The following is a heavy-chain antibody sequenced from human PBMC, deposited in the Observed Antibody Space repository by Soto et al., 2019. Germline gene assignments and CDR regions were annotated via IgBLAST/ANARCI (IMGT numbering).Heavy chain of an antibody. CDR2: ISYDGSNK. CDR1: GFTFSSSG. Sequence: PGGSLRLSCAASGFTFSSSGMHWVRKAPGKELEWVAVISYDGSNKYYADSVKGRFTISRDNSKNTLYLQMNSLRAEDTAVYYCAKDNEGSTSTFDYWGQGTLVTVSS. D-gene: IGHD2-2*01. J-gene: IGHJ4*02. V-gene: IGHV3-30*18. CDR3: AKDNEGSTSTFDY.